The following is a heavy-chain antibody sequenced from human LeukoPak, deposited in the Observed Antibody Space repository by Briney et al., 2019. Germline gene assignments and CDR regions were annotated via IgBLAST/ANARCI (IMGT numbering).Heavy chain of an antibody. Sequence: SETLSLTCTVSGGTISSYYWNWIRQPPGKGLEWIGYIHGSGNTKYNPSLKSRVTISVDTSTNQFSLKLNSVTAADTAVYYCARLSRYCSGGSCYGENWLDSWGQGTLVTVSS. V-gene: IGHV4-59*01. D-gene: IGHD2-15*01. CDR1: GGTISSYY. J-gene: IGHJ5*01. CDR3: ARLSRYCSGGSCYGENWLDS. CDR2: IHGSGNT.